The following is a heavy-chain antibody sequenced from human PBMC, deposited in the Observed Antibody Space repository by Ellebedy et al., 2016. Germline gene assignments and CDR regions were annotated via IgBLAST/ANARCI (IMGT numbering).Heavy chain of an antibody. V-gene: IGHV4-34*01. CDR2: INHSGST. J-gene: IGHJ4*02. CDR1: GGSFSGYY. D-gene: IGHD6-13*01. CDR3: ARGRGSPAAAGRGNSTYYFDY. Sequence: SETLSLXXAVYGGSFSGYYWSWIRQPPGKGLEWIGEINHSGSTNYNPSLKSRVTISVDTSKNQFSLKLSSVTAADTAVYYCARGRGSPAAAGRGNSTYYFDYWGQGTLVTVSS.